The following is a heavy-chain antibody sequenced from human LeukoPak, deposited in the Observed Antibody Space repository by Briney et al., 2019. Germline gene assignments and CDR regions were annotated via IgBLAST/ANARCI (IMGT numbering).Heavy chain of an antibody. CDR2: ISGSGGST. Sequence: GGPLRLSCAASGFTFSSYAVSWVRQAPGKALEGVSAISGSGGSTYYADSVKGRFTISRDNSKNTLYLQMNSLRPQDTAVYYWAKDQPNGIQSYYGMDVWGQGTTVTVSS. J-gene: IGHJ6*02. CDR3: AKDQPNGIQSYYGMDV. CDR1: GFTFSSYA. D-gene: IGHD1-26*01. V-gene: IGHV3-23*01.